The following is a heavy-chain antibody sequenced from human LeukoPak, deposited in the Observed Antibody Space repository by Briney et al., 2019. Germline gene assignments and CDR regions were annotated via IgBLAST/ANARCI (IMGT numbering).Heavy chain of an antibody. J-gene: IGHJ5*02. V-gene: IGHV3-23*01. CDR2: ISDTGGRT. CDR3: AKGGQDFDFWRFDL. CDR1: GFSFTDSA. D-gene: IGHD3-3*01. Sequence: GGSLRLSCAASGFSFTDSAVSWVRHSPGEGLKWVSSISDTGGRTYYADSVKGRFTITRDNSRNTVDLQMNSLRAGDTARYYCAKGGQDFDFWRFDLWGQGILVIVSS.